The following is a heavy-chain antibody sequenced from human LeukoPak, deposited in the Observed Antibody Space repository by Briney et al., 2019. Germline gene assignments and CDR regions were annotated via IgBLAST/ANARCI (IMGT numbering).Heavy chain of an antibody. Sequence: SETLSLTCTVSGYSMSSGYYRGWIRQPPERGLEWIGSMYHTGSTYYNPSLKSRVTISVDTSKNQFYLKLSSVTAADTAVYYCAKGYCRGNSCYDDRGAFDYWGQGTLVTVSS. CDR2: MYHTGST. CDR3: AKGYCRGNSCYDDRGAFDY. D-gene: IGHD2-2*01. V-gene: IGHV4-38-2*02. CDR1: GYSMSSGYY. J-gene: IGHJ4*02.